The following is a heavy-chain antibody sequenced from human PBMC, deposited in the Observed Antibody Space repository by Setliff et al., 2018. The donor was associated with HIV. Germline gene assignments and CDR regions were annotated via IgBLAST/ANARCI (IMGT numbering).Heavy chain of an antibody. Sequence: GGSLRLSCTTSGFTFGDYAMSWVRQAPGKGLEWVSYISSSGSTIYYADSVKGRFTISRDNAKNSLYLQMNSLRAEDTAVYYCARDDSNYRQHGMDVWGQGTTVTVSS. D-gene: IGHD4-4*01. CDR1: GFTFGDYA. CDR3: ARDDSNYRQHGMDV. V-gene: IGHV3-48*03. J-gene: IGHJ6*02. CDR2: ISSSGSTI.